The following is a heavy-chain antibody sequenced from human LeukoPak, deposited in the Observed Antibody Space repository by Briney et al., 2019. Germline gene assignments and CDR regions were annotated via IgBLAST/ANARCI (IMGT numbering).Heavy chain of an antibody. D-gene: IGHD6-13*01. CDR1: GDSVSSNSAA. CDR3: ARYIPPAGHFDY. Sequence: SQTLSLTCAISGDSVSSNSAAWNWIRQSPSRGLEWLGWTYYRSIRYNDYSVSVKSRINISPDTSKNQFSLQLNSVTPEDTAVYYCARYIPPAGHFDYWGQGTLVTVSS. J-gene: IGHJ4*02. CDR2: TYYRSIRYN. V-gene: IGHV6-1*01.